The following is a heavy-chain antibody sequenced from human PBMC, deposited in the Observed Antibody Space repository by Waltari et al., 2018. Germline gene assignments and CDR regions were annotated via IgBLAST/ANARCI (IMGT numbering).Heavy chain of an antibody. D-gene: IGHD2-21*01. CDR2: ISSNGKYI. J-gene: IGHJ4*02. CDR3: TGNDSMRDY. V-gene: IGHV3-21*01. CDR1: GFTFSLYT. Sequence: EVHLVESGGGLVKPGGSLRLSCAASGFTFSLYTMTWVRQAPGKGLWWVSSISSNGKYIHDADSVKGRFTISRDNAENSLYLQVKALRVEDTAVYYCTGNDSMRDYWGQGTLVTVSS.